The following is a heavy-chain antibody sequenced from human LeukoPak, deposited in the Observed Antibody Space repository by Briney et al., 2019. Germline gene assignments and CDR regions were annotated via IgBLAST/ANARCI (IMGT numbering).Heavy chain of an antibody. CDR1: GITFSDYY. J-gene: IGHJ4*02. CDR3: ASVLWFGGIFFDY. Sequence: GGSLRLSCAASGITFSDYYMTWIRQAPGKGLEWVSYISSSGSMINYADSVKGRFTISRDNAKNSLYLQMNSLKVEDTAVYYCASVLWFGGIFFDYWGQGTLVTVSS. CDR2: ISSSGSMI. D-gene: IGHD3-10*01. V-gene: IGHV3-11*01.